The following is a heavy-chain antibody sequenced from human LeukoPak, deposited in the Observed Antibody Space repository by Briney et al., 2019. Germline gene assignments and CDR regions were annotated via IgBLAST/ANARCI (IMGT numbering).Heavy chain of an antibody. V-gene: IGHV3-66*02. CDR1: GFTVSSNY. CDR2: IYSGGST. D-gene: IGHD2-2*01. Sequence: PGGSLRLSCAASGFTVSSNYMSWVRQAPGKGLEWVSVIYSGGSTYYADSVKGRFTISRDNSKNTLYLQMNSLRAEDTAVYYCAKSPESPYCSSTSCSYYYYGMDVWGQGTTVTVSS. CDR3: AKSPESPYCSSTSCSYYYYGMDV. J-gene: IGHJ6*02.